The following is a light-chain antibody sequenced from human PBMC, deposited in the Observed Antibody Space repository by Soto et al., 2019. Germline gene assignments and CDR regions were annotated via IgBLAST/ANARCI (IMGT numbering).Light chain of an antibody. CDR2: GAS. J-gene: IGKJ4*01. CDR1: QSVASN. CDR3: QQYINWPPLT. Sequence: EIVMTQSPAILSVSPGEGATLSCRASQSVASNLAWYQQKPGQAPRLLIYGASSRGTGIPARFSGSGSGTEFTLTISSLQPEDFAVYYCQQYINWPPLTFGGGTKVEI. V-gene: IGKV3-15*01.